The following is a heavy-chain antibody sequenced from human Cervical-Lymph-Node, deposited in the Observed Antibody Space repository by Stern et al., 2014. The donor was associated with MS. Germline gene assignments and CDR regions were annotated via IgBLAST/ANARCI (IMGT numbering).Heavy chain of an antibody. J-gene: IGHJ4*02. Sequence: QVPLVQSGGGVLQPGRSLSLSCVASGFTFSTYAMHWVRQATGKELEWVAFVSYEGTQRNSTDSVKARFTISRDNSKNTLYLHMNSLRDEHTAVYFCARGGRGVGLEYWGQGALVTVSS. CDR3: ARGGRGVGLEY. D-gene: IGHD3-10*01. CDR1: GFTFSTYA. CDR2: VSYEGTQR. V-gene: IGHV3-30-3*01.